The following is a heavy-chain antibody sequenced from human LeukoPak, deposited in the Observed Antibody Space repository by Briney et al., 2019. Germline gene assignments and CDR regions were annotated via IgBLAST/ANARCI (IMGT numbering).Heavy chain of an antibody. J-gene: IGHJ4*02. CDR3: ARESDSSSWYDY. Sequence: ASVKVSCKASGYTFTGYYMRWVRQAPGQGLEWMGWINPNSGGTIYAQKFQGWVTMTRDTSISTAYMELSRLRSDDTAVYYCARESDSSSWYDYWGQGTLVTVSS. D-gene: IGHD6-13*01. CDR1: GYTFTGYY. CDR2: INPNSGGT. V-gene: IGHV1-2*04.